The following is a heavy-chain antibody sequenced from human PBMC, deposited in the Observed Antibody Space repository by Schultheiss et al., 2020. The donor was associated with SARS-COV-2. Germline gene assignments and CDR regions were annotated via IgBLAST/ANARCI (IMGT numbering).Heavy chain of an antibody. CDR1: GFTFSSYA. CDR3: AKGHDYVWGSYRDGNWFDP. CDR2: IRYDGSNK. V-gene: IGHV3-30*02. J-gene: IGHJ5*02. Sequence: GGSLRLSCAASGFTFSSYAMHWVRQAPGKGLEWVAFIRYDGSNKYYADSVKGRFTISRDNSKNTLYLQMNSLRAEDTAVYYCAKGHDYVWGSYRDGNWFDPWGQGTLVTVSS. D-gene: IGHD3-16*02.